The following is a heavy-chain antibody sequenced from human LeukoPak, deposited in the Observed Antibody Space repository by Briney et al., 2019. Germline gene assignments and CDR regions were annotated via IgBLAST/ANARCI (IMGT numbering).Heavy chain of an antibody. V-gene: IGHV1-8*02. CDR2: INPNSGNS. D-gene: IGHD5-12*01. Sequence: ASVKVSCKASGYTFTGHYMHWVRQAPGQGLEWMGWINPNSGNSGYAQKFQGRVTMTRNTSISTAYMELSSLRSEDTAVHYCARRGGYDWSRGKYYFDYWGQGTLVTVSS. CDR1: GYTFTGHY. CDR3: ARRGGYDWSRGKYYFDY. J-gene: IGHJ4*02.